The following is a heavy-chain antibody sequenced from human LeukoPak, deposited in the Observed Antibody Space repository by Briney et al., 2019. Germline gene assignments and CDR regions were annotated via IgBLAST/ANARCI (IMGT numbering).Heavy chain of an antibody. CDR1: GGSISNYY. V-gene: IGHV4-59*12. CDR3: ARELRGVVFDI. J-gene: IGHJ3*02. CDR2: IYYSGTT. Sequence: SETLSLTCTVSGGSISNYYWSWIRQPPGKGLEWIGYIYYSGTTNYNPSLKSRVTISVDRSKNQFSLKLSSVTAADTAVYYCARELRGVVFDIWAKGTMAPVAS. D-gene: IGHD3-16*01.